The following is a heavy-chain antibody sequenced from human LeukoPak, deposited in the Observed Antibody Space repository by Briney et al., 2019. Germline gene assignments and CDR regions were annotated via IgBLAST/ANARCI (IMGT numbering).Heavy chain of an antibody. Sequence: GGSLRLSCAASEFIFSHYTMTWVRQAPGKGLEWVSSINGSGDATKYADSFMGRFTISRDNSKNTVSLQINSLRVDDTAVYYCVKSDCASDGCKLLSYWGQGTLVSASS. CDR3: VKSDCASDGCKLLSY. CDR1: EFIFSHYT. D-gene: IGHD3-10*01. V-gene: IGHV3-23*01. J-gene: IGHJ4*02. CDR2: INGSGDAT.